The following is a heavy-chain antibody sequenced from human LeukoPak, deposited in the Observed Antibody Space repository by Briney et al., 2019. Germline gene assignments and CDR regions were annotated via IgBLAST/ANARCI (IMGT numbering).Heavy chain of an antibody. CDR3: ARSSGSYLYYGMDV. D-gene: IGHD3-10*01. V-gene: IGHV4-39*07. CDR2: IYYGGSS. J-gene: IGHJ6*02. Sequence: SETLSLTCSVSGGSISSSSHYWDWIRQPPGKGLEWIGSIYYGGSSYYNPSLKSRVAISVDTSKSQFSLKLSSVTAADTAVYYCARSSGSYLYYGMDVWGQGTTVTVSS. CDR1: GGSISSSSHY.